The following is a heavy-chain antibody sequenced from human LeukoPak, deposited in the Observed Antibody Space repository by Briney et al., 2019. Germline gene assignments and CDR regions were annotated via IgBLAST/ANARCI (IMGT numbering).Heavy chain of an antibody. J-gene: IGHJ4*02. V-gene: IGHV4-30-2*01. CDR2: IYHSGST. Sequence: SGTLSLTCAVSGGSISSGGYSWSWIRQPPGKGLEWIGYIYHSGSTYYNPSLKSRVTISVDRSKNQFSLKLSSVTAADTAVYYCARAVYDSSGYYYFDYWGQGTLVTVSS. CDR1: GGSISSGGYS. D-gene: IGHD3-22*01. CDR3: ARAVYDSSGYYYFDY.